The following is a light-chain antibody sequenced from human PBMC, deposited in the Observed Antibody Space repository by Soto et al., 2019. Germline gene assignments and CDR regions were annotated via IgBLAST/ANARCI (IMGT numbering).Light chain of an antibody. CDR2: ADN. CDR3: GSWDSSLSAYV. V-gene: IGLV1-51*01. J-gene: IGLJ1*01. CDR1: SSNIGGNS. Sequence: QSVMTQPPSVSAAPGQKVTISCSGSSSNIGGNSVSWYQQLPGTAPKLLIYADNKRPSGIPDRFSGSKSGTSATLGITGFQTGDEADYYCGSWDSSLSAYVFGTGTKVTVL.